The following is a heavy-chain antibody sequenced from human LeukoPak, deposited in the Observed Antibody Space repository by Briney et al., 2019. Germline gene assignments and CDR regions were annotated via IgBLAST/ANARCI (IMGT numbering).Heavy chain of an antibody. V-gene: IGHV1-69*13. CDR2: IIPIFGTA. Sequence: ASVTVSCKASGGTFSSYAIGWVRQAPGQGLEWMGGIIPIFGTANYAQKFQGRVTITADESTSTAYMELSSLRSEDTAVYYCARAQRGPMREDAFDIWGQGTMVTVSS. CDR3: ARAQRGPMREDAFDI. CDR1: GGTFSSYA. J-gene: IGHJ3*02.